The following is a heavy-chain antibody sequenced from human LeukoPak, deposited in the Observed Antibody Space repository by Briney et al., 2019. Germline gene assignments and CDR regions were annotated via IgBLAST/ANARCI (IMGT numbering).Heavy chain of an antibody. Sequence: SVKVSCKASGGTFSSYAISWVRQAPGQGLEWMGGIIPIFGTANYAQKFQGRVTITADKSTSTAYMELSSLRSEDTAVYYCARVGDDCSSTSCTTYNWFDPWGQGTLATVSS. CDR2: IIPIFGTA. V-gene: IGHV1-69*06. CDR1: GGTFSSYA. CDR3: ARVGDDCSSTSCTTYNWFDP. D-gene: IGHD2-2*01. J-gene: IGHJ5*02.